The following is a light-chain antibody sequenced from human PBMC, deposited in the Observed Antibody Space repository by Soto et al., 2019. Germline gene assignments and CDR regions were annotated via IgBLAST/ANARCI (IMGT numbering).Light chain of an antibody. J-gene: IGKJ1*01. V-gene: IGKV4-1*01. CDR1: QSVLYNSNNKNY. CDR3: QQYYSSPWT. Sequence: DIVMTQSPDSLAVSLGERATINCKSSQSVLYNSNNKNYLAWYQQKPGQPPKLLIYWASTRESGVPDRFSGSGSGTDFTLTISSLQAEDVAVYYCQQYYSSPWTFGQGNKVEIK. CDR2: WAS.